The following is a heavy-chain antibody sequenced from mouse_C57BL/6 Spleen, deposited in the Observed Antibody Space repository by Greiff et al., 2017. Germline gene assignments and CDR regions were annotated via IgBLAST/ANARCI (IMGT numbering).Heavy chain of an antibody. J-gene: IGHJ2*01. CDR1: GYAFRSSW. Sequence: QVQLQQSGPELVKPGASVKISCKASGYAFRSSWMNWVKQRPGKGLEWIGRIYPGAGDTNYNGKFKGKATLTADKSSSTAYMQLSSLTSEDSAVYFCARCLTWFDYWGQGTTLTVSS. V-gene: IGHV1-82*01. CDR2: IYPGAGDT. CDR3: ARCLTWFDY. D-gene: IGHD1-3*01.